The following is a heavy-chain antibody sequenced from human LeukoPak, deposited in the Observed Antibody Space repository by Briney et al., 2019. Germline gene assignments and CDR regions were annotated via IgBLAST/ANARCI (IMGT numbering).Heavy chain of an antibody. CDR3: ARLSSSSWYFYFDY. CDR2: IYPGDSDT. D-gene: IGHD6-13*01. V-gene: IGHV5-51*01. J-gene: IGHJ4*02. CDR1: GYSFTNYW. Sequence: GESLKISCKGSGYSFTNYWIGWVRQMPGKGLEWMGNIYPGDSDTKYSPPFQGQVTISADKSISTAYLQWSSLKASDTAMYYCARLSSSSWYFYFDYWGQGTLVTVSS.